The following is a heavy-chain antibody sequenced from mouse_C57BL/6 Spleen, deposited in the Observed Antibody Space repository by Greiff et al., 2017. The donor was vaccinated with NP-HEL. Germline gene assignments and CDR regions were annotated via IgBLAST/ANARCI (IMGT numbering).Heavy chain of an antibody. V-gene: IGHV1-50*01. D-gene: IGHD2-2*01. CDR1: GYTFTGYW. CDR3: ARARGYDGYYFDY. Sequence: VQLQQSGAELMKPGASVKLSCKATGYTFTGYWIEWVKQRPGQGLEWIGEIDPSDSYTNYNQKFKGRATLTVDTSSSTAYMQLSSLTSEDSAVYYCARARGYDGYYFDYWGQGTTLTVSS. CDR2: IDPSDSYT. J-gene: IGHJ2*01.